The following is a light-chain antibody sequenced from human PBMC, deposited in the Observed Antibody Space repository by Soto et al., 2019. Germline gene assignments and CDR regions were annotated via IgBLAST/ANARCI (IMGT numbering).Light chain of an antibody. CDR3: SSYTASSTLV. Sequence: QSVLTQPASVSGSPGQSITISCTGTSSDVGAYKYVSWYQQHPGKGPRLMIYDVSNRPSGVSNRFSGSKFGNTASLTISGLQAEDEADYYCSSYTASSTLVFGGGTKVTVL. J-gene: IGLJ2*01. CDR2: DVS. CDR1: SSDVGAYKY. V-gene: IGLV2-14*01.